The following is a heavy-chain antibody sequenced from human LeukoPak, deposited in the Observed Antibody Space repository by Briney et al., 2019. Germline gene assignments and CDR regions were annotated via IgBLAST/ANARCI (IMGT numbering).Heavy chain of an antibody. J-gene: IGHJ4*02. Sequence: GGSLRLSCAASGFTFSSYSMNWVRQAPGKGLEWVSSISSGSSYIYYADSVKGRFTISRDNAKNSLYLQMYSLRAEDTAVYYCARVVTYGSGSYPDYWGQGTLVTVSS. D-gene: IGHD3-10*01. CDR3: ARVVTYGSGSYPDY. CDR2: ISSGSSYI. V-gene: IGHV3-21*01. CDR1: GFTFSSYS.